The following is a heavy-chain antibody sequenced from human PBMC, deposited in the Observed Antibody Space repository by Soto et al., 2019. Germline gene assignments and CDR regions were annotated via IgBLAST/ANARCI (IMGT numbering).Heavy chain of an antibody. CDR3: ARGGWPHFDY. Sequence: PSETLSLTCTVSGGSISSSSYYWGWIRQPPGKGLEWIGSIYYSGSTYYNPSLKSRVTISVDTSKNQISLKLSSVTAADTAVYYCARGGWPHFDYWGQGTLVTVSS. CDR1: GGSISSSSYY. D-gene: IGHD2-15*01. CDR2: IYYSGST. V-gene: IGHV4-39*01. J-gene: IGHJ4*02.